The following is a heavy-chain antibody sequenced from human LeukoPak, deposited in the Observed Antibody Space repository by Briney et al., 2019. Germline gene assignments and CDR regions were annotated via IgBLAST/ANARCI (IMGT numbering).Heavy chain of an antibody. CDR1: GYTFTSYG. CDR3: ASLGGGPWYSSSSVWFDP. Sequence: VASVKVSCKASGYTFTSYGISWVRQAPGQGLEWMGWISAYNGNTNYAQKLQGRVTMTTDTSTSTAYMELRSLRSDDTAVYYCASLGGGPWYSSSSVWFDPWGQGTLVTVSS. CDR2: ISAYNGNT. J-gene: IGHJ5*02. D-gene: IGHD6-6*01. V-gene: IGHV1-18*01.